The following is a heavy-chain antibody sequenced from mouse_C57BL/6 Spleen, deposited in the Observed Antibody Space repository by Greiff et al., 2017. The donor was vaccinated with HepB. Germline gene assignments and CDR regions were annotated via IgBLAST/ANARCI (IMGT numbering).Heavy chain of an antibody. CDR1: GFTFSDYG. CDR2: ISSGSSTN. V-gene: IGHV5-17*01. D-gene: IGHD2-4*01. CDR3: AGDYDRYYYAMDY. J-gene: IGHJ4*01. Sequence: EVQGVESGGGLVKPGGSLKLSCAASGFTFSDYGMHWVRQAPEKGLEWVAYISSGSSTNYYADTVKGRFTISRDNAKNTLFLQMSSLRSEDTAMYYCAGDYDRYYYAMDYWGQGTSVTVSS.